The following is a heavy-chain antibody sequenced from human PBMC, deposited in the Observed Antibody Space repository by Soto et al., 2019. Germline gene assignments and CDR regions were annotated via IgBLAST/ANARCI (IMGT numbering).Heavy chain of an antibody. V-gene: IGHV3-23*01. CDR3: AKDSIHNLYRTSSLEDCFGP. D-gene: IGHD6-6*01. J-gene: IGHJ5*02. CDR2: ISGTGVNT. CDR1: GFIFSSYA. Sequence: PGGSLRLSCEASGFIFSSYAITWGRHSPGKGREWVSTISGTGVNTYYADSVKGRFTVSRDNSKNTVWLQMNSLRAADSSVYYCAKDSIHNLYRTSSLEDCFGPWGQGTLVTVSS.